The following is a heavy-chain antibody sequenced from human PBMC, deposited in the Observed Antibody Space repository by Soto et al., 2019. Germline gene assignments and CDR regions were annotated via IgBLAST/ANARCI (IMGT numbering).Heavy chain of an antibody. CDR1: GGSISSSSYY. Sequence: SETLSLTXTVSGGSISSSSYYWGWIRQPPGKGLEWIGSIYYSGSTYYNPSLKSRVTISVDTSKNQFSLKLSSVTAADTAVYYCARLDIVATTYYFDYWGQGTLVTVSS. CDR2: IYYSGST. D-gene: IGHD5-12*01. V-gene: IGHV4-39*01. CDR3: ARLDIVATTYYFDY. J-gene: IGHJ4*02.